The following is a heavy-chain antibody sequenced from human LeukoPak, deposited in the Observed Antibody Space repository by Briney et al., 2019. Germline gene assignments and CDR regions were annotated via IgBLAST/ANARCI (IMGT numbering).Heavy chain of an antibody. CDR3: ARAAYDSSGYSSPFDY. D-gene: IGHD3-22*01. J-gene: IGHJ4*02. V-gene: IGHV3-48*04. CDR2: ISSSSSTI. CDR1: GFTFSSYS. Sequence: GGSLRLSCAASGFTFSSYSMNWVRQAPGKGLEWVSYISSSSSTIYYADSVKGRFTISRDNAKNSLYLQMNSLRAEDTAVYYCARAAYDSSGYSSPFDYWGQGTLVTVSS.